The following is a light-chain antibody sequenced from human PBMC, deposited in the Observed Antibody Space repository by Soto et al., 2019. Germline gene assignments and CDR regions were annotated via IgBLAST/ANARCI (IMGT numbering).Light chain of an antibody. Sequence: QPVLTQPPSVSGAPGQRVTILCTGSSSNIGAGYDVHWYRQLPGTAPKLLIFGNNNRPSGVPDRFSGSKSGTSASLAITGLQAEDEADYYCQSYDSSLSGSVFGGGTKVTVL. V-gene: IGLV1-40*01. CDR2: GNN. CDR1: SSNIGAGYD. CDR3: QSYDSSLSGSV. J-gene: IGLJ3*02.